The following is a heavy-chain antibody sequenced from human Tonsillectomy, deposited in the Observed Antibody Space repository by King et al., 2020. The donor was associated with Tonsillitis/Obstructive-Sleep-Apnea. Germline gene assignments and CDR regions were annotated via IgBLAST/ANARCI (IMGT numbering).Heavy chain of an antibody. D-gene: IGHD1-26*01. CDR3: TTDGKIVGSKGFGY. J-gene: IGHJ4*02. V-gene: IGHV3-15*07. Sequence: EVQLVESGGGLVKPGGSLRLSCAASGFTFSNAWMNWVRQAPGKGLEWAGRIKSKTDGGTSDYAAPVKGRFTISRDESKNTLYLQMNSLKTEDTAVYYWTTDGKIVGSKGFGYWGQGTLVTVSS. CDR1: GFTFSNAW. CDR2: IKSKTDGGTS.